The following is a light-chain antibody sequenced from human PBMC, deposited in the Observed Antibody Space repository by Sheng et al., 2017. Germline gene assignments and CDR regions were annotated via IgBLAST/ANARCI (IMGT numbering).Light chain of an antibody. V-gene: IGKV1-9*01. CDR2: AAS. Sequence: DIQLTQSPSFLSASVGDRVTITCRASQGISSYLAWYQQKPGKAPKLLIYAASTLQSGVPSRFSGSGSGTEFTLTISSLQPEDFATYYCQQARRTFGPGTKVDIK. CDR3: QQARRT. CDR1: QGISSY. J-gene: IGKJ3*01.